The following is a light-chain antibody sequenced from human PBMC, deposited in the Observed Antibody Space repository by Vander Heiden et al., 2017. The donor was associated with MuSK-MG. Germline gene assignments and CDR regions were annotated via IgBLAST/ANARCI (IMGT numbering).Light chain of an antibody. Sequence: DIQVTQAPSSLSASVGDSVTVTCPARQGVDISVAWYQQKPGKAPRLLLYLASRLESGVPSTFSGSGSGTEFTLTISSLQPEDFATYYCQQYYDTQWTFGQGTKVEVK. CDR2: LAS. J-gene: IGKJ1*01. CDR3: QQYYDTQWT. CDR1: QGVDIS. V-gene: IGKV1-NL1*01.